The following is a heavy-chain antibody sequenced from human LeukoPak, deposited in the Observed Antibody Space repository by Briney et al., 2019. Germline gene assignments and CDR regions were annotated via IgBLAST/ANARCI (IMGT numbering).Heavy chain of an antibody. V-gene: IGHV4-39*01. CDR1: GGSISSSSYY. CDR3: ARTGYSRDSSSVFDY. J-gene: IGHJ4*02. D-gene: IGHD6-6*01. CDR2: NYYSGST. Sequence: SETLSHTGTVSGGSISSSSYYWGWIRQPPGKGLEWIGSNYYSGSTYYNPSRRSRVTISVDTSKNQFSLKLSSVTAADTAVYYCARTGYSRDSSSVFDYRGQGTLVTVSS.